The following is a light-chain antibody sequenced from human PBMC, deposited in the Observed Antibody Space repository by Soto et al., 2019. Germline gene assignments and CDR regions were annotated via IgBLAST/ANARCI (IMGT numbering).Light chain of an antibody. V-gene: IGLV2-14*01. CDR1: SSDVGGYNY. J-gene: IGLJ2*01. CDR3: SSYTSSTTLL. Sequence: QSALTQPASVSGSPGQSITISCTGTSSDVGGYNYVSWYQQHPGKAPKLLIYEVNYRPSGVSNRFSGSKSGNTASLTISGLQAEDEADYYCSSYTSSTTLLFGGGTQLTVL. CDR2: EVN.